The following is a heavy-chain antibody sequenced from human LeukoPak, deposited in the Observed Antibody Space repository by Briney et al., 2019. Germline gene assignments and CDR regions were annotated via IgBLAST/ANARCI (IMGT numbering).Heavy chain of an antibody. J-gene: IGHJ5*02. CDR1: GYSFTSYW. CDR3: ARGVDCSSTSCYYNWFDP. Sequence: GEPLKISCKGSGYSFTSYWIGWVRQMPGKGLEWMGIIYPGDSDNRYSPSFQGQVTISADKSISTAYLQWSSLKASDTAMYYCARGVDCSSTSCYYNWFDPWGQGTLVTVSS. V-gene: IGHV5-51*01. CDR2: IYPGDSDN. D-gene: IGHD2-2*01.